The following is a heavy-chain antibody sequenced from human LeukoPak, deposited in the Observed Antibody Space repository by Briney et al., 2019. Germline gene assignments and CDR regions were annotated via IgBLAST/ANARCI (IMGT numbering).Heavy chain of an antibody. J-gene: IGHJ4*02. CDR2: ISSSGSTI. CDR1: GFAFSIYE. D-gene: IGHD2-15*01. Sequence: GGSLRLSCAASGFAFSIYEMNWVRQAPGKGLEWVSYISSSGSTIFYADSVKGRFTISRDNAKNSLYLQMNSLRAEDTAVYYCAKDLLRWAFDYWGQGTLVTVSS. V-gene: IGHV3-48*03. CDR3: AKDLLRWAFDY.